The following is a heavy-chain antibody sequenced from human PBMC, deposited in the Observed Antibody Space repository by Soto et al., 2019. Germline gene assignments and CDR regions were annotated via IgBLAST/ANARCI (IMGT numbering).Heavy chain of an antibody. D-gene: IGHD2-2*01. CDR1: GFTFSGYW. CDR2: INRDGSES. J-gene: IGHJ5*02. Sequence: EALLVESGGGLVQPGGSLRLSCAASGFTFSGYWMSWVRQAPGKGLEWVASINRDGSESHYVDSVKGRFTISRDNAKSSVYLQMKSVRAEDTAVYYCARDPGPRPAAIRGLGWFDPWGQGTLVTVSS. CDR3: ARDPGPRPAAIRGLGWFDP. V-gene: IGHV3-7*03.